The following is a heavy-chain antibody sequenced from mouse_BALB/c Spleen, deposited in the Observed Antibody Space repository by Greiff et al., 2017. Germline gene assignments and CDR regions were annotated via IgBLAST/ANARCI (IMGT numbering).Heavy chain of an antibody. CDR1: GYTFTDYW. D-gene: IGHD2-4*01. J-gene: IGHJ2*01. V-gene: IGHV1-69*01. CDR3: ARADDYDGAVWDY. CDR2: IDTADSYT. Sequence: QVQLQQPGAELVMPGASVKMSCKASGYTFTDYWMHWVKQRPGQGLEWIGAIDTADSYTSYNQKFKGKATVTVDESSSTAYMQLSSLTSEDSAVYYCARADDYDGAVWDYWGQGTTLTVSS.